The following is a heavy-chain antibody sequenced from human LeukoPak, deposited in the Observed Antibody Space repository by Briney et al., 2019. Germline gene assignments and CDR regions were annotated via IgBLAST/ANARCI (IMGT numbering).Heavy chain of an antibody. CDR2: IYYSGST. CDR1: GDSISSSRYY. V-gene: IGHV4-39*01. J-gene: IGHJ4*02. Sequence: SETLSLTCTVSGDSISSSRYYWDWIRQPPGKGLERIGNIYYSGSTFYNPSLQSRVTISVDTSKNQFSLNLSSVTAADTAVYYCARRLNGMAAIDRYFDYWGQGTLVTVSS. D-gene: IGHD5-24*01. CDR3: ARRLNGMAAIDRYFDY.